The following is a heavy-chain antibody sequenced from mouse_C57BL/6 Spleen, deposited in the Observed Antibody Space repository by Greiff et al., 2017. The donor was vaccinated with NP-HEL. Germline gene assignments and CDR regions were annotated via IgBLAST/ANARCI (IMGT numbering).Heavy chain of an antibody. CDR3: ARGDYGYYFDY. CDR2: IDPSDSYT. Sequence: QVQLQQPGAELVKPGASVKLSCKASGYTFTSYWMQWVKQRPGQGLEWIGEIDPSDSYTNYNQKFKDKATLTADKSSSTAYMQLSSLTYEDSAVYYCARGDYGYYFDYWGQGTTLTVSS. J-gene: IGHJ2*01. CDR1: GYTFTSYW. V-gene: IGHV1-50*01. D-gene: IGHD1-1*01.